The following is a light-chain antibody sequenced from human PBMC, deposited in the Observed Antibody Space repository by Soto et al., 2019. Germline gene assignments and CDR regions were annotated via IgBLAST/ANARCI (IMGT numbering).Light chain of an antibody. Sequence: EAVLAPSQGTVCLSAGDRASLSCRVSQSVSHSYLAWYRQKPGQAPRLLIYDASRSATVIPNRGSGSGAVTDITLSTSGLHPENVSVHFCQQYGSTPRTFGQGTMVDI. J-gene: IGKJ1*01. CDR2: DAS. V-gene: IGKV3-20*01. CDR3: QQYGSTPRT. CDR1: QSVSHSY.